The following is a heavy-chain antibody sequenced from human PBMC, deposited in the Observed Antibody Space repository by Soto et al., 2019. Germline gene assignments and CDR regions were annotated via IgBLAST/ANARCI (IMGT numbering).Heavy chain of an antibody. CDR2: ISSGSSDR. CDR1: GFTFSRVG. J-gene: IGHJ5*01. CDR3: PEVCS. V-gene: IGHV3-21*01. Sequence: GGSLRLSCEASGFTFSRVGMDWVRQVTWKGLEWVASISSGSSDRWYAGSVKGRFIISRDNAQNSLFLQMNTLRPEDTAMYYCPEVCSWG.